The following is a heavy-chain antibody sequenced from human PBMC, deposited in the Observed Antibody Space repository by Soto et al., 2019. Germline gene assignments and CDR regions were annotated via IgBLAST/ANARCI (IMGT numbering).Heavy chain of an antibody. Sequence: EVQLLESGGGLVQPGGSLRLYCVASGFTLSSYAMRWVRQAPGKGLEWVSTITESGSSTYYADSVKGRFTIFRDTSHNTLYLQMNSLRVEDTAVYYCVNGKYGGGWFYWGLGTLVTVSS. CDR3: VNGKYGGGWFY. CDR2: ITESGSST. CDR1: GFTLSSYA. J-gene: IGHJ4*02. D-gene: IGHD2-15*01. V-gene: IGHV3-23*01.